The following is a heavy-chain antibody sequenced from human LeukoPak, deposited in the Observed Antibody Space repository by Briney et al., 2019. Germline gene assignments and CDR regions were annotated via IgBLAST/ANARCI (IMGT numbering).Heavy chain of an antibody. CDR3: ARVPSSGWSPVPGLYYMDV. CDR1: GGSISSYY. Sequence: SETLSLTCTVSGGSISSYYWSWIRQPPGKGLEWIGYIYYSGSTNYNPSLKSRVTISVDTSKNQFSLKLSSVTAADTAVYYCARVPSSGWSPVPGLYYMDVWGKGTTVTVSS. CDR2: IYYSGST. J-gene: IGHJ6*03. V-gene: IGHV4-59*01. D-gene: IGHD6-19*01.